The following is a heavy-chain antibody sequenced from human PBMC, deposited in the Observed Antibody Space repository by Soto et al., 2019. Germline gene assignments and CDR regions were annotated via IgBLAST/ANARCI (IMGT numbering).Heavy chain of an antibody. CDR3: ARDRVRTQYGSGSYYNSVHYYYMDV. Sequence: SETLSLTCTVSGGSISSYYWSWIRQPPGKGLEWIGYIYYSGSTNYNPSLKSRVTISVDTSKNQFSLKLSSVTAADTAVYYCARDRVRTQYGSGSYYNSVHYYYMDVWGKGTTVTVSS. CDR1: GGSISSYY. CDR2: IYYSGST. J-gene: IGHJ6*03. D-gene: IGHD3-10*01. V-gene: IGHV4-59*01.